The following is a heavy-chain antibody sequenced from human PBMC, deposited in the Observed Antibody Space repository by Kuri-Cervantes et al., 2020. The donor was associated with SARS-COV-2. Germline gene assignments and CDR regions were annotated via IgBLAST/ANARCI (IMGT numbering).Heavy chain of an antibody. J-gene: IGHJ2*01. CDR2: IYPGDSDT. CDR3: ARLSDSPSYFDL. V-gene: IGHV5-51*01. D-gene: IGHD3-22*01. Sequence: GGSLRLSCATSGFILDDFGMYWVRQVPGKGLEWMGIIYPGDSDTRYSPSFQGQVTISADKSISTAYLQWSSLKASDTAMYYCARLSDSPSYFDLWGRGTLVTVSS. CDR1: GFILDDFG.